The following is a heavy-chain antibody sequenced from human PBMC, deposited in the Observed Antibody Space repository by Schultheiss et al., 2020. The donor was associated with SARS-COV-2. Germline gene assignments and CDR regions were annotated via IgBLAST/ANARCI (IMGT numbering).Heavy chain of an antibody. CDR3: ARQPVGVLMGDAFDI. D-gene: IGHD1-26*01. CDR1: GGSISSSNW. J-gene: IGHJ3*02. Sequence: SETLSLTCAVSGGSISSSNWWSWVRQPPGKGLEWIGSIYYSGSTYYNPSLKSRVTIFAQTSKYHFSLDVRSVTAADTAVYYCARQPVGVLMGDAFDIWGQGTMVTVSS. CDR2: IYYSGST. V-gene: IGHV4-39*01.